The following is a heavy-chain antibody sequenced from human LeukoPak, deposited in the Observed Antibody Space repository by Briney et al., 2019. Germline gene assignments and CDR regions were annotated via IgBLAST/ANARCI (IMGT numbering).Heavy chain of an antibody. V-gene: IGHV4-59*01. CDR1: GGSISGYH. CDR2: MHDSGIT. CDR3: ATDRHAYKTGY. Sequence: PSETLSLTCTVSGGSISGYHCSWIRQPPGKGLEWIGYMHDSGITNYNPSLESRVTISVDTSKNQFSLKLNSATAADTAVYYCATDRHAYKTGYWGQGTLVTVSS. D-gene: IGHD5-24*01. J-gene: IGHJ4*02.